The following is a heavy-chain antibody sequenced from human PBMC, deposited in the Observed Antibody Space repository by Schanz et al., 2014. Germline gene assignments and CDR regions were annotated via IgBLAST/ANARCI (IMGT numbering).Heavy chain of an antibody. CDR1: GFSVSTNY. Sequence: EVQLVESGGGLIQPGGSLRLSCAVSGFSVSTNYMSWARQAPGKGLVWVSRTSNDGSFTTFADSVKGRFTISRDNAKNTLYLQMNSLRAEDTAVYYCVRDTDYHFDYWGQGTLVTVSS. D-gene: IGHD4-17*01. J-gene: IGHJ4*02. V-gene: IGHV3-74*01. CDR2: TSNDGSFT. CDR3: VRDTDYHFDY.